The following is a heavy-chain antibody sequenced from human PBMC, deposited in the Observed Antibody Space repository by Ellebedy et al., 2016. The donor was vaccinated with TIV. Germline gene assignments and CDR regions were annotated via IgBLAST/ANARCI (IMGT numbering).Heavy chain of an antibody. CDR2: LTRSGDNT. CDR1: GFTFSSYA. D-gene: IGHD1-26*01. J-gene: IGHJ3*02. CDR3: ARDREGWETDAFDI. V-gene: IGHV3-23*01. Sequence: GGSLRLSXTASGFTFSSYAMTWVRQAPGEGLEWVSSLTRSGDNTYYAESVKGRFTISRDNAKNTLYLHMTSLRAEDTAVYFCARDREGWETDAFDIWGQGTMVTVSS.